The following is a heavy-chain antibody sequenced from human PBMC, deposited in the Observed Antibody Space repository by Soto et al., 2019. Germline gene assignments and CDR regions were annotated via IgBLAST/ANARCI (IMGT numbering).Heavy chain of an antibody. CDR2: IGGGGGGT. J-gene: IGHJ4*02. D-gene: IGHD3-22*01. V-gene: IGHV3-23*01. Sequence: GGSLRLSCAASGFTFSIYAMSWVRQAPGKGLEWVSTIGGGGGGTSYADFVRGRFTISRDNSKNTLYLQMNSLRAEDTAVYYCAKDAPGSGWLSDYWGLGCLVAVSS. CDR1: GFTFSIYA. CDR3: AKDAPGSGWLSDY.